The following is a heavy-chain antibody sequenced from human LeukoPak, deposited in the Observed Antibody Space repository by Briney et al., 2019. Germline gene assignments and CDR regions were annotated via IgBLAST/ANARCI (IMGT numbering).Heavy chain of an antibody. CDR1: GGTFSSYA. CDR3: AAIPKTGYSSGWFLYFDY. V-gene: IGHV1-69*13. Sequence: SVKVSCKASGGTFSSYAISWVRQAPGQGLEWMGGIIPIFGTANYAQKFQGRVTITADESTSTAYMELSSLRSEDTAVYYCAAIPKTGYSSGWFLYFDYWGQGTLVTVSS. CDR2: IIPIFGTA. J-gene: IGHJ4*02. D-gene: IGHD6-19*01.